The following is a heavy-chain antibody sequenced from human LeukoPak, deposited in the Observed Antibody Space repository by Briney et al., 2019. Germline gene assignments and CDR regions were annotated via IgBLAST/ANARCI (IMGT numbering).Heavy chain of an antibody. V-gene: IGHV3-23*01. CDR2: IGSGGENT. J-gene: IGHJ4*02. Sequence: AGSLRLSCAASGFTFGGYAMSWVRQAPGKGLEWVSTIGSGGENTYYADSVKGRFTISRDNSINTLYLQMNSLRAEDTAVYYCARDSNSHCYFDYWGQGTLVTVST. D-gene: IGHD2-2*01. CDR1: GFTFGGYA. CDR3: ARDSNSHCYFDY.